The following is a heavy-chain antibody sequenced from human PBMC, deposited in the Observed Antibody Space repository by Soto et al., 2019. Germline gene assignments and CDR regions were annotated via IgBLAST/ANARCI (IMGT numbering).Heavy chain of an antibody. CDR1: GFTFSNYA. D-gene: IGHD2-15*01. J-gene: IGHJ4*02. Sequence: EVQLLESGGGLVQPGGSLRLSCAASGFTFSNYAMIWVRQAPGKWLEWCSVISGSGGTTHYADSVKGRFTISRDNSKNTLYLQMNYLRAEDTAVYYCAKSDLRYCSGGSCGYYYFDYWGQGTLVTVSS. CDR2: ISGSGGTT. CDR3: AKSDLRYCSGGSCGYYYFDY. V-gene: IGHV3-23*01.